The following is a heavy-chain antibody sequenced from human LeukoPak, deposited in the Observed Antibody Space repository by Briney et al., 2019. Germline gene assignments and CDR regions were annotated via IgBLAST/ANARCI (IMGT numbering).Heavy chain of an antibody. D-gene: IGHD3-9*01. CDR2: ISSSGTYV. J-gene: IGHJ3*02. V-gene: IGHV3-21*01. CDR1: GFTFSSYS. CDR3: ARASSKQLAGYLPDGFDI. Sequence: GGSLRLSCAASGFTFSSYSMNWVRQAPGKGLEWVSSISSSGTYVYYADSVKGRFTISRDNAKNPLSLQMNSLRADDAAVYYCARASSKQLAGYLPDGFDIWGQGTMVTVSS.